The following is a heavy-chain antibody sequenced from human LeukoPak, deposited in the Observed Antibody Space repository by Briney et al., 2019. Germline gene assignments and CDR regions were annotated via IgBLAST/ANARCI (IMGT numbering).Heavy chain of an antibody. V-gene: IGHV3-7*01. Sequence: GGSLRLSCAASGFTFSDYWMTWVRQAPGKGLEWVANIKQDGSIIWYVDSVKGRFTISRDNAKNSLYLQMNSLRAEDTAVYYCVRSVATITFSFDYWGQGTLVTVSS. J-gene: IGHJ4*02. CDR1: GFTFSDYW. D-gene: IGHD5-24*01. CDR2: IKQDGSII. CDR3: VRSVATITFSFDY.